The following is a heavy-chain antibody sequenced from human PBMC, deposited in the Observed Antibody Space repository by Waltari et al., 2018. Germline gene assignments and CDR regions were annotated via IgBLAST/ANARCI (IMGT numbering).Heavy chain of an antibody. V-gene: IGHV3-53*01. CDR3: ASCSRSSCYQGGFDY. D-gene: IGHD2-2*01. J-gene: IGHJ4*02. Sequence: EVQLVESGGGLVQPGGSLRRSGVALGLTARTNHMTWVGQAPGKGREWVSVIYSGGSTFYADSVKGRFTISRDNSKNALYLQMSSLRAEDTAVYFCASCSRSSCYQGGFDYWGQGTLVTFTS. CDR2: IYSGGST. CDR1: GLTARTNH.